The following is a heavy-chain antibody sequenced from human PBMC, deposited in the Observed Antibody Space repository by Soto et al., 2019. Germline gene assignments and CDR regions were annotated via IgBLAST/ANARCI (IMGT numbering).Heavy chain of an antibody. CDR3: ANGDILTGYYTPGFDY. CDR2: ISGSGGST. Sequence: GGSLRLSCAASGFTFSSYAMSWVRQAPGKGLEWVSAISGSGGSTYYADSVKGRFTISRDNSKNTLYLQMNSLRAEDTAVYYCANGDILTGYYTPGFDYWGQGTLVTVSS. CDR1: GFTFSSYA. V-gene: IGHV3-23*01. J-gene: IGHJ4*02. D-gene: IGHD3-9*01.